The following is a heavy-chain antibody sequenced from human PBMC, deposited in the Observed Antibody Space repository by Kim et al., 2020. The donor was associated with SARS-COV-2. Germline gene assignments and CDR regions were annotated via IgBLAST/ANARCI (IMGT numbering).Heavy chain of an antibody. V-gene: IGHV3-7*01. CDR3: MRDYRQPS. J-gene: IGHJ4*02. CDR2: IKGDGSET. D-gene: IGHD3-16*02. CDR1: GFTFSSYW. Sequence: GGSLRLSCAASGFTFSSYWMSWVRQAPGKGLEWVANIKGDGSETNSVDSAKGRFTISRDNAENSLYLQMSSLRVEDTAVYYCMRDYRQPSWGQGTLVTGS.